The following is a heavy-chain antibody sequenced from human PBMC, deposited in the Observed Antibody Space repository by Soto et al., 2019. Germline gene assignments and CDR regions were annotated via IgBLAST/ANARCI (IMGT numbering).Heavy chain of an antibody. CDR1: GFTFSSYS. D-gene: IGHD5-18*01. V-gene: IGHV3-21*01. J-gene: IGHJ4*02. CDR2: ISSSSSYI. Sequence: GGSLRLSCAASGFTFSSYSMNWVRQAPGKGLEWVSSISSSSSYIYYADSVKGRFTISRDNAKNSLYLQMNSLRAEDTAVYYCARGDGYIYGYFDYWGQGTLVTVSS. CDR3: ARGDGYIYGYFDY.